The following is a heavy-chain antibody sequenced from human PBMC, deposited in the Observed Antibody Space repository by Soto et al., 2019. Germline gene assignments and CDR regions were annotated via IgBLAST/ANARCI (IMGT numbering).Heavy chain of an antibody. CDR1: GFTFDDYA. Sequence: PGGSLRLSCAASGFTFDDYAMHWVRQAPGKGLEWVSGISWNSGSIGYVDSVKGRFTISRDNAKNSLYLQMNSLRAEDTALYYCAKDIRTLTRGGFDYWGQGTLVTVSS. J-gene: IGHJ4*02. V-gene: IGHV3-9*01. CDR3: AKDIRTLTRGGFDY. CDR2: ISWNSGSI. D-gene: IGHD4-17*01.